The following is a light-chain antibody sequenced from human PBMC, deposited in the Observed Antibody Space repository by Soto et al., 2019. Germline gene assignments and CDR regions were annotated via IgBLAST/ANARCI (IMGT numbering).Light chain of an antibody. Sequence: QSALTQPASVSGSPGQSITISCTGTSSDAGNYNFVSWYQQHPGKAPKVIIYEDSTRPSGVSHRFSGSKSVNTASLTSSGLQAEDEADYYCCSYAGSSTSWVFGGGTKLTVL. V-gene: IGLV2-23*01. CDR2: EDS. J-gene: IGLJ3*02. CDR3: CSYAGSSTSWV. CDR1: SSDAGNYNF.